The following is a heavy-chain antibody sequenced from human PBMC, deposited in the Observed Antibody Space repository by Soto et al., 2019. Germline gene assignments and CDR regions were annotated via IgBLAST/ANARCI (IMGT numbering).Heavy chain of an antibody. CDR3: ARRDCSGGSCYFNFDY. V-gene: IGHV5-51*01. Sequence: PGESLKLGGKGTGYSFTSYWIGWVRQMPGKGLEWMGIIYPGDSDTRYSPSFQGQVTISADKSISTAYLQWSSLKASDTAMYYCARRDCSGGSCYFNFDYWGQGTLVTVSS. D-gene: IGHD2-15*01. CDR2: IYPGDSDT. J-gene: IGHJ4*02. CDR1: GYSFTSYW.